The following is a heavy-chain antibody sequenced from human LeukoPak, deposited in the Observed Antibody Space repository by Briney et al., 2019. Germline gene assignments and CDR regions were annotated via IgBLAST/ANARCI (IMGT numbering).Heavy chain of an antibody. V-gene: IGHV3-30-3*01. J-gene: IGHJ4*02. CDR3: ARVLPPSDY. D-gene: IGHD3-3*01. Sequence: GRSLRLSCAASGFTFSSYAMHWVRQAPGKGLEWVAVISYDGSNKYYADSVKGRFTIPRDNSKNTLYLQMNSLRAEDTAVYYCARVLPPSDYWGQGTLVTVSS. CDR2: ISYDGSNK. CDR1: GFTFSSYA.